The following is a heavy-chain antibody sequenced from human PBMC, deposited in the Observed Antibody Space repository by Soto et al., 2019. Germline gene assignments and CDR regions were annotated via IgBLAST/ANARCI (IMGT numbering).Heavy chain of an antibody. CDR3: ARGQVYSNYIYYYYYGMDV. Sequence: PSETLSLTCTVSGGSISSGGYYWSWIRQHPGKGLEWIGYIYYSGSTYYNPSLKSRVTISVDTSKNQFSLKLSSVTAADTAVYYCARGQVYSNYIYYYYYGMDVWGQGTTVTVSS. J-gene: IGHJ6*02. CDR1: GGSISSGGYY. D-gene: IGHD4-4*01. CDR2: IYYSGST. V-gene: IGHV4-31*03.